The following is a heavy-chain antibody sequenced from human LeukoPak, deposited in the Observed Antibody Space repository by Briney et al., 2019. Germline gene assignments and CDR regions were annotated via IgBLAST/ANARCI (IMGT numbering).Heavy chain of an antibody. V-gene: IGHV4-39*01. D-gene: IGHD4-17*01. CDR2: IYYSGST. CDR1: GGSISSSSYY. CDR3: ARYGDSEFDY. Sequence: PSETLSLTCTASGGSISSSSYYWGWIRQPPGKGLEWIGSIYYSGSTYYNPSLKSRVTISVDTSKNQFSLKLSSVTAADTAVYYCARYGDSEFDYWGQGTLVTVSS. J-gene: IGHJ4*02.